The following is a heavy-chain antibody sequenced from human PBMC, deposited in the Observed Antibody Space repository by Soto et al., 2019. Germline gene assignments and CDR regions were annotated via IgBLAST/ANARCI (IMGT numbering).Heavy chain of an antibody. V-gene: IGHV3-15*07. D-gene: IGHD3-16*02. J-gene: IGHJ6*02. CDR2: IKSKTDGGTT. CDR1: GFTFSNVW. Sequence: PGGSLSLSCAASGFTFSNVWMNWVRQAPGKGLEWVGRIKSKTDGGTTDYAAPVKGRFTISRDDSKNTLYLQMNSLKTEDTAVYYCTTDLSMITFGGVIVDYYYYGMDVWGQGTTVTVSS. CDR3: TTDLSMITFGGVIVDYYYYGMDV.